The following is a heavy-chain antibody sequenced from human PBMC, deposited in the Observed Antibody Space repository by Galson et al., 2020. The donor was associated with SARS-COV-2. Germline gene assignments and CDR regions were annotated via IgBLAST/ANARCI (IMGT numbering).Heavy chain of an antibody. D-gene: IGHD3-16*01. Sequence: TGGSLRLSCAASGFTVSSNYMSWVRQAPGKGLEWVSIVYSGGGTYYADSVKGRFTMSRDNSENTLYLQMNSLRAEDTAVYYCARGGEVVYSPYYFDYWGQGTLVTVPS. CDR2: VYSGGGT. CDR3: ARGGEVVYSPYYFDY. CDR1: GFTVSSNY. J-gene: IGHJ4*02. V-gene: IGHV3-66*01.